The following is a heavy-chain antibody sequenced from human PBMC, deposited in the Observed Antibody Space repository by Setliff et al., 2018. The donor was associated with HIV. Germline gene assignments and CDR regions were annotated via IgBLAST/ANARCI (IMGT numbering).Heavy chain of an antibody. CDR2: IMPIFGPA. CDR1: GGTFSSYA. V-gene: IGHV1-69*13. Sequence: SVKVSCKASGGTFSSYAISWVRQAPGQGLEWMGGIMPIFGPANYAQKFQGRVTITRDEFTNTGYMELSSLRSEDTAVYYCATATGYHDSGSLQSWGQGTLVTVSS. D-gene: IGHD3-10*01. CDR3: ATATGYHDSGSLQS. J-gene: IGHJ4*02.